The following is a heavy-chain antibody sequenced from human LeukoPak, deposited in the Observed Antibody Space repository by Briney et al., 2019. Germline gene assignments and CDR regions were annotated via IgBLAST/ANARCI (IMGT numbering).Heavy chain of an antibody. Sequence: GGSLRLSCAASGFTFSSYSMNWVRQAPGKGLEWVSYISSSSSTIYYADSVKGRFTISRDNAKNSLYLQMNSLRAEDTAVYYCAREYYDYVWGSYRLPAFDYWGQGTLVTVSS. CDR2: ISSSSSTI. J-gene: IGHJ4*02. CDR1: GFTFSSYS. D-gene: IGHD3-16*02. CDR3: AREYYDYVWGSYRLPAFDY. V-gene: IGHV3-48*04.